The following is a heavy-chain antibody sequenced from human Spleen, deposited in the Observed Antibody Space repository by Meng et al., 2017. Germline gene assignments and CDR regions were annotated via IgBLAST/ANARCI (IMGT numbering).Heavy chain of an antibody. D-gene: IGHD3-3*01. J-gene: IGHJ5*02. V-gene: IGHV4-34*01. CDR2: SDHFGNT. CDR3: VYFWSGYFT. Sequence: VQQQQWGAGLLKPSETLSLTSAVFVGFLSGYYCNWFGQPPGKGLEWIGGSDHFGNTIYSPSLKGRLTISVDTSKNQISLRLTSVIAADTAVYYCVYFWSGYFTSGQGTLVTVSS. CDR1: VGFLSGYY.